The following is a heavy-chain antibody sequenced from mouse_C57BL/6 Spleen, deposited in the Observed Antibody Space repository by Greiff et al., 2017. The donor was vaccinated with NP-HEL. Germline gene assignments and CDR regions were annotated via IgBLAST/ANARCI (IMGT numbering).Heavy chain of an antibody. V-gene: IGHV1-69*01. CDR1: GYTFTSYW. CDR3: ARRIYYGYDDAMDY. Sequence: VKLQQPGAELVMPGASVKLSCKASGYTFTSYWMHWVKQRPGQGLEWIGEIDPSDSYTNYNQKFKGKSTLTVDKSSSTAYMQLSSLTSEDSAVYYCARRIYYGYDDAMDYWGQGTSVTVSS. CDR2: IDPSDSYT. J-gene: IGHJ4*01. D-gene: IGHD2-2*01.